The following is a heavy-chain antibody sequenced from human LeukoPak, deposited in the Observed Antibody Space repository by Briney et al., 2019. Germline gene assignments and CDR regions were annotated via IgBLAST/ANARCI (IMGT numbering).Heavy chain of an antibody. CDR2: IFYSGRN. Sequence: SETLSLTCTVSGGSISTNYWSWIRQPPGKGLEWIGNIFYSGRNNYNPSLRSRVTMSVDTSKNQFSLKLSSVTAADTAVYYCARLNWIYKSLGYWGHGTLVIVSS. J-gene: IGHJ4*01. CDR1: GGSISTNY. V-gene: IGHV4-59*01. CDR3: ARLNWIYKSLGY. D-gene: IGHD1-7*01.